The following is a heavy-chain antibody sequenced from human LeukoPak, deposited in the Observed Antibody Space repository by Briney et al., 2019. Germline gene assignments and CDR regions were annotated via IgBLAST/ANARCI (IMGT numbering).Heavy chain of an antibody. CDR3: ARDRIGGSSGWYGPRTYWYFDL. CDR2: IYYSGST. J-gene: IGHJ2*01. D-gene: IGHD6-19*01. CDR1: GGSISSGGYY. V-gene: IGHV4-31*03. Sequence: SETLSLTCTVSGGSISSGGYYWSWIRQHPGKGLEWIGYIYYSGSTYYNPSLKSRVTISVDTSKNQFSLKLSSVTAADTAEYYCARDRIGGSSGWYGPRTYWYFDLWGRGTLVTVSS.